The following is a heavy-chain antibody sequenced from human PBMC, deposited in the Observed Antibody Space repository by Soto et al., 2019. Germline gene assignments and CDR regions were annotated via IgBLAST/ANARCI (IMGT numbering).Heavy chain of an antibody. CDR3: AAITAGEDY. J-gene: IGHJ4*02. V-gene: IGHV4-59*01. D-gene: IGHD3-16*01. Sequence: SETLSLTCTVSGGSISSYYWSWIRQPPGKGLEWIGYIYYSGSTNYNPSLKSRVTISVDTSKNQFSLKLGSVTAADTAVYYCAAITAGEDYWGQGTLVTVSS. CDR1: GGSISSYY. CDR2: IYYSGST.